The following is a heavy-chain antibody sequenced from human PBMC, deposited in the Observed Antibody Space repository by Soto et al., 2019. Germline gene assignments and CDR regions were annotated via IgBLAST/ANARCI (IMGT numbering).Heavy chain of an antibody. D-gene: IGHD3-22*01. J-gene: IGHJ6*02. V-gene: IGHV3-21*01. Sequence: EVQLVESGGGLVKPGGSLRLSCAASGFTFSTYSRNWVRQAPGKGLEWVSSISSSSSYIYYADSVKGRFTISRDNAKNSLDLQMNSLRAEDTAVYYCARYDSSGYYWPYYYYGMDVWGQGTTVTVSS. CDR3: ARYDSSGYYWPYYYYGMDV. CDR2: ISSSSSYI. CDR1: GFTFSTYS.